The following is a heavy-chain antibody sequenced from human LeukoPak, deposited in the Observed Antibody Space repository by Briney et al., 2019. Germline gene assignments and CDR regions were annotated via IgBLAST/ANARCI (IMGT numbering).Heavy chain of an antibody. Sequence: PSETLSLTCTVSGGSISNYYWSWIRQSPVKGLEWIGYIYFSGATNYNPSLKSRVTISVDTSKNQFSLKLSSVTAADTAVYYCAREDPQTTVPEGLDVWGQGTTVTVPS. V-gene: IGHV4-59*01. CDR3: AREDPQTTVPEGLDV. CDR2: IYFSGAT. J-gene: IGHJ6*02. CDR1: GGSISNYY. D-gene: IGHD4-17*01.